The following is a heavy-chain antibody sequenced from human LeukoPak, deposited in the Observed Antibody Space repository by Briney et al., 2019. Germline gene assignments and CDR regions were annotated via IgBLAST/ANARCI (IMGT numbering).Heavy chain of an antibody. Sequence: GGSLRLSCAASGFTFDNYAMHWVRQVPGKGLEWVSLISGDGDSTYYPDSVKGRSTISRYNSKNSLYLQMNSLRTEDTALYYCAKDIGADYYYDSSGYFIWGQGTMVTVSS. V-gene: IGHV3-43*02. CDR2: ISGDGDST. J-gene: IGHJ3*02. CDR3: AKDIGADYYYDSSGYFI. CDR1: GFTFDNYA. D-gene: IGHD3-22*01.